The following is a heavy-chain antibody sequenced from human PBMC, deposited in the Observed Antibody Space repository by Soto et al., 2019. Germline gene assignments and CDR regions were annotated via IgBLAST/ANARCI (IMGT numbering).Heavy chain of an antibody. CDR3: ASLTAFSSLYFDY. CDR2: IYYSGST. CDR1: GGSISSGGYY. D-gene: IGHD2-21*02. Sequence: SETLSLTCTVSGGSISSGGYYWSWIRQHPGKGLEWIGYIYYSGSTYYNPSLKSRVTISVDTSKNQFSLKLSSVTAADTAVYYCASLTAFSSLYFDYWGQGTLVTVSS. J-gene: IGHJ4*02. V-gene: IGHV4-31*03.